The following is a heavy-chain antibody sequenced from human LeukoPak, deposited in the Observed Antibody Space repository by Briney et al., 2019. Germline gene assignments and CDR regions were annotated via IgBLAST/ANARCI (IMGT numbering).Heavy chain of an antibody. CDR1: GGSISSYY. V-gene: IGHV4-59*01. D-gene: IGHD3-9*01. CDR3: ARGRGYDILTGYYGGRYSWFDP. J-gene: IGHJ5*02. Sequence: PSETLSLTCTVSGGSISSYYWSWIRQSPGKGLEWIGYIYYSGSTNYNPSLKSRVTISVDTSKNQFSLKLSSVTAADTAVYYCARGRGYDILTGYYGGRYSWFDPWGQGTLVTVSS. CDR2: IYYSGST.